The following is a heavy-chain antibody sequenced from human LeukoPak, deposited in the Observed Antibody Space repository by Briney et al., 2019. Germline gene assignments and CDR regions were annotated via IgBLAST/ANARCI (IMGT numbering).Heavy chain of an antibody. V-gene: IGHV3-53*01. D-gene: IGHD6-19*01. CDR3: ARGYSSGWYGCPFDY. CDR2: IYSGGST. Sequence: GGSLRLSCAASGFTVSSNYMSWVRQAPGKGLEWFSVIYSGGSTYYADSVKGRFTISRDNSKNTLYLQMNSLRAEDTAVYYCARGYSSGWYGCPFDYWGHGTLVTVSS. J-gene: IGHJ4*01. CDR1: GFTVSSNY.